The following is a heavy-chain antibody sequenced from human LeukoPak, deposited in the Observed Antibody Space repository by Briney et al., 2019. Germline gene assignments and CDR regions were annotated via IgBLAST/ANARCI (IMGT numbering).Heavy chain of an antibody. J-gene: IGHJ4*02. CDR3: ARDKDCSGGSCYSFDY. CDR2: INPSGGST. CDR1: GYTSTSYY. D-gene: IGHD2-15*01. Sequence: ASVKVSCKASGYTSTSYYMHWVRQAPGQGLEWMGIINPSGGSTSYAQKFQGRVTMTRDTSTSTVYMELSSLRSEDTAVYYCARDKDCSGGSCYSFDYWGQGTLVTVSS. V-gene: IGHV1-46*01.